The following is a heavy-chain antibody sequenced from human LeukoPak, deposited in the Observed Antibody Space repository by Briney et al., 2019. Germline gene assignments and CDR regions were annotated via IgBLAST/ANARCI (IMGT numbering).Heavy chain of an antibody. J-gene: IGHJ5*02. CDR3: ARAYYYDSSGYYHA. CDR2: IYYSGST. D-gene: IGHD3-22*01. Sequence: SETLSLTCTVSGGSISSSSYYWGWIRQPPGKGLEWIGSIYYSGSTYYNPSLKSRVTISVDTSKNQFSLKLSSVTAADTAVYYCARAYYYDSSGYYHAWGQGTLVTVSS. CDR1: GGSISSSSYY. V-gene: IGHV4-39*01.